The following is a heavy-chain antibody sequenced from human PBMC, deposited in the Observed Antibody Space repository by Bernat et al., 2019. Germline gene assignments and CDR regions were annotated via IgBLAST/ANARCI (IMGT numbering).Heavy chain of an antibody. CDR2: IYNTGST. Sequence: QVQLQESGPGLVKPSQTLSLTCTVSGDSIISGDYYWSWIRQHPGMGLEWIGYIYNTGSTYYNPSLKSRVIISVDTSKNQFSLNLSSMTAADMAVYYCARGGTTVTDYYFDYWGQGTLVTVSS. CDR1: GDSIISGDYY. V-gene: IGHV4-31*03. D-gene: IGHD4-11*01. CDR3: ARGGTTVTDYYFDY. J-gene: IGHJ4*02.